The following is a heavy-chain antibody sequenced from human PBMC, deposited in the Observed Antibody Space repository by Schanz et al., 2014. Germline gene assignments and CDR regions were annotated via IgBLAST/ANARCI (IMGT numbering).Heavy chain of an antibody. Sequence: QLQLQESGPGLVKPSETLSLTCTVSGGSISSSSYYWGWIRQPPGKGLEWIGNIYYSGSTYYNPSPQSRSTIPVNPPKNPFPQRVSSVTAADTAVYYCARRSPMVRGATIYYFDYWGQGTLVTVSS. V-gene: IGHV4-39*01. D-gene: IGHD3-10*01. CDR2: IYYSGST. CDR1: GGSISSSSYY. J-gene: IGHJ4*02. CDR3: ARRSPMVRGATIYYFDY.